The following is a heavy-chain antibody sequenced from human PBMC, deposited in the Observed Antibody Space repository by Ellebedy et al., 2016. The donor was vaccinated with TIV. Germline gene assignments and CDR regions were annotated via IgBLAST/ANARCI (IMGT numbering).Heavy chain of an antibody. CDR3: AKVSGSGSSIYYYGMDV. CDR1: GFTFSSYG. D-gene: IGHD3-10*01. Sequence: PGGSLRLSCAASGFTFSSYGMHWVRQAPGKGLEWVAFIRYDGSNKYYADSVKGRFTISRDNSKNTLYLQMNSLRAEDTAVYYCAKVSGSGSSIYYYGMDVWGQGTTVTVSS. J-gene: IGHJ6*02. V-gene: IGHV3-30*02. CDR2: IRYDGSNK.